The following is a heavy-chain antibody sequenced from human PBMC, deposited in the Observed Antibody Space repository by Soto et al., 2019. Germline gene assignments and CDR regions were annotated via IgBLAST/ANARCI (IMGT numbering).Heavy chain of an antibody. Sequence: EVQLVESGGGLVQPGRSLRLSCAASGFTFDDYAMHWVRQAPGKGLEGVSGISWNSGSIGYADSVKGRFTISRDNAKNSLYLQMNSLRAEDTALYYCAKDTWPHLTSNPGIAVAGWGQGTLVTVSS. CDR1: GFTFDDYA. V-gene: IGHV3-9*01. CDR2: ISWNSGSI. CDR3: AKDTWPHLTSNPGIAVAG. D-gene: IGHD6-19*01. J-gene: IGHJ4*02.